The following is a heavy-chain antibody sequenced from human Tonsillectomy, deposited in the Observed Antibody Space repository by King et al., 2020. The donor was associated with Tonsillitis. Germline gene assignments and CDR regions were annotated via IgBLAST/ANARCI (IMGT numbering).Heavy chain of an antibody. D-gene: IGHD6-19*01. V-gene: IGHV3-30*01. J-gene: IGHJ4*02. CDR3: AGEQWLVPSPFDY. Sequence: VQLVESGGGVVQPGRSLRLSCAASGFTFSSYAMHWVRQAPGKGLEWVAVISYDGSNKYYADSVKGRFTISRDNSKNTLYLQMNSLGTEETVVYFCAGEQWLVPSPFDYWGQGTLVTVSS. CDR2: ISYDGSNK. CDR1: GFTFSSYA.